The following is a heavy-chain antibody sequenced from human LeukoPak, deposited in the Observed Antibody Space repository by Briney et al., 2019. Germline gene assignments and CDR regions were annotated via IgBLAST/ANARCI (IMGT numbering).Heavy chain of an antibody. CDR3: ARGVFDGSYFAC. D-gene: IGHD1-26*01. V-gene: IGHV4-34*01. CDR2: VNPSGNT. J-gene: IGHJ4*02. Sequence: PSETLSLTCAVHGGSFSGYDWHWLRQPPGKGLEWIGEVNPSGNTNYNPSLKSRVTISVDTSKNQFSLNLSSVTAADTAVYYCARGVFDGSYFACWGQGTLVTVAS. CDR1: GGSFSGYD.